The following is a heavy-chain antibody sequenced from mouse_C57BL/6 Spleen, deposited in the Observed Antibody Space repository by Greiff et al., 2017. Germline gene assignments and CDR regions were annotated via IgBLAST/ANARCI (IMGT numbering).Heavy chain of an antibody. D-gene: IGHD3-2*02. CDR3: ARQGAQGFFDY. J-gene: IGHJ2*01. CDR1: GFTFSSYG. Sequence: EVKLEESGGDLVKPGGSLKISCAASGFTFSSYGMSWVRQTPDKRLEWVATISSGGSYTYYPDSVKGRFTISRDNAKNTLYLQISSLKSEDTAMYYCARQGAQGFFDYWGQGTTLTVSS. CDR2: ISSGGSYT. V-gene: IGHV5-6*02.